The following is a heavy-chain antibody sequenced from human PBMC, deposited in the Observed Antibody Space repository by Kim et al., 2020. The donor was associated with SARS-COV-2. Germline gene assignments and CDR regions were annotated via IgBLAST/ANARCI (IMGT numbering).Heavy chain of an antibody. CDR2: NYESPGKT. CDR1: GLTFSTSV. Sequence: GGSLRLSCEVSGLTFSTSVMTWVRQAPGKGLEWVSSNYESPGKTYYSDSVKDRFTISRDNSKNTVYLQMNSLRDEDTAVYYCARFYGSGTNFKWFDPWGQGTQVTVTS. J-gene: IGHJ5*02. V-gene: IGHV3-23*01. D-gene: IGHD3-10*01. CDR3: ARFYGSGTNFKWFDP.